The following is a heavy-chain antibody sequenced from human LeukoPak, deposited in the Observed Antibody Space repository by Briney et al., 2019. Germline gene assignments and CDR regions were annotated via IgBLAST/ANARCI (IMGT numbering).Heavy chain of an antibody. V-gene: IGHV4-4*02. Sequence: SETLSLTCAVSSVSISSSNWWSWVRQPPGKGLEWIGEINHSGSTNYNPSLKSRVTISVDRSDNQFSLKLTSVTAADTAVYYCALGYNDIWERWGQGTLVTVSS. CDR1: SVSISSSNW. D-gene: IGHD5-24*01. J-gene: IGHJ4*02. CDR3: ALGYNDIWER. CDR2: INHSGST.